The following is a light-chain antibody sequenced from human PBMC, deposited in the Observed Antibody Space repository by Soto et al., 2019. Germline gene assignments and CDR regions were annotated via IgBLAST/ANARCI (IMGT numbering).Light chain of an antibody. J-gene: IGKJ2*01. CDR2: GAS. V-gene: IGKV3-15*01. Sequence: EIVMTQSPATLSVSPGERATLSRRASQSISSDVAWYQQKPGQAPRLLIYGASTTATGIPARFSGSGSGTEFTLTISSLQSEDFAVYNCQQYNKWPRTFGQGIKVDIK. CDR1: QSISSD. CDR3: QQYNKWPRT.